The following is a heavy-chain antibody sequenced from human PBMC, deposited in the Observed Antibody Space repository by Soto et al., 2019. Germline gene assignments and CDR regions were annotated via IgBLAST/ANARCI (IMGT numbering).Heavy chain of an antibody. CDR3: ASPIAARPGMVYYYYYGMDV. Sequence: QLQLQESGPGLVKPSETLSLTCTVSGGSISSSSYYWGWIRQPPGKGLEWIGSIYYSGSTYYNPSLKSRDTRSVDTSKNQFSRQLSSVTAADTAVYYCASPIAARPGMVYYYYYGMDVWGQGTTVTVSS. D-gene: IGHD6-6*01. V-gene: IGHV4-39*01. CDR1: GGSISSSSYY. J-gene: IGHJ6*02. CDR2: IYYSGST.